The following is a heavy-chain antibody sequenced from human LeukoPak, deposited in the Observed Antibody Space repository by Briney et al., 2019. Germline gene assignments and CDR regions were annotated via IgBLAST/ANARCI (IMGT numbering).Heavy chain of an antibody. J-gene: IGHJ3*02. CDR1: GGTFSNYA. V-gene: IGHV1-69*13. Sequence: GASVKVSCKASGGTFSNYAYSWVRQAPGQGLEWMGGVIPLLDTTNYAQRFQGRVTITADASTSTAYMELSSLRSEDTALYYCARGKDLILRSFHIWGQGTMVTVSS. CDR3: ARGKDLILRSFHI. D-gene: IGHD3/OR15-3a*01. CDR2: VIPLLDTT.